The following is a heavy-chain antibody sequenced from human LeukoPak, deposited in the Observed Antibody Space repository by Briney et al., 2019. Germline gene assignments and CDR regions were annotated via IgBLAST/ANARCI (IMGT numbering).Heavy chain of an antibody. Sequence: GGSLRLSCAASGFTFSSYAMSCVRQAPGKGLEWVSAISGSGGSTYYADSVKGRFTISRDNSKNTLYLQMNSLRAEDTAVYYCAKDRTGGYSYGYSFDYWGQGTLVTVSS. J-gene: IGHJ4*02. CDR3: AKDRTGGYSYGYSFDY. CDR1: GFTFSSYA. V-gene: IGHV3-23*01. D-gene: IGHD5-18*01. CDR2: ISGSGGST.